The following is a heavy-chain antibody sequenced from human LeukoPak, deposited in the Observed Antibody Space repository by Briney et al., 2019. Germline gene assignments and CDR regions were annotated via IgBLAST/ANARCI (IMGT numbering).Heavy chain of an antibody. J-gene: IGHJ4*02. CDR1: GYTFTSYY. D-gene: IGHD3-10*01. Sequence: ASVKVSCKASGYTFTSYYMHWVRQAPGQGLEWMGIINPSGGSTNYAQKFQGRVTMTRDMSTSTVYMELSSLRSEDTAVYYCARTSMVRGVPFDYWGQGTLVTVSS. V-gene: IGHV1-46*01. CDR3: ARTSMVRGVPFDY. CDR2: INPSGGST.